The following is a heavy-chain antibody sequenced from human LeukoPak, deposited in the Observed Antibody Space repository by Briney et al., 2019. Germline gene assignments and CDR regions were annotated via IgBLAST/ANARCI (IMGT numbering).Heavy chain of an antibody. D-gene: IGHD3-22*01. CDR3: ARGGYFDSSGYRIDH. V-gene: IGHV3-30-3*01. CDR2: LSYDGSNK. Sequence: GGSLRLSCAASGFTFSSYAMHWVRQAPGKGLEWVAVLSYDGSNKYYADSVKGRFTISRDNSKNTLYLQMNSLRAEDTAVYYCARGGYFDSSGYRIDHWGQGTLVTVSS. J-gene: IGHJ4*02. CDR1: GFTFSSYA.